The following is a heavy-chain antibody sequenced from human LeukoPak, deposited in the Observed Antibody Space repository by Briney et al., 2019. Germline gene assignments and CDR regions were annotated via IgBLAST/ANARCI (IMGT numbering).Heavy chain of an antibody. J-gene: IGHJ3*02. Sequence: PSETLSLTCTASGGSISSYYWSWIRQPPGKGLEWIGYIYYSGSTSYNPSLKSRVTISVDTSKNHFSLKLSSVTAADTAVYYCARYSGSYPHDAFDIRGQGTMVTVSS. V-gene: IGHV4-59*01. CDR2: IYYSGST. CDR3: ARYSGSYPHDAFDI. CDR1: GGSISSYY. D-gene: IGHD1-26*01.